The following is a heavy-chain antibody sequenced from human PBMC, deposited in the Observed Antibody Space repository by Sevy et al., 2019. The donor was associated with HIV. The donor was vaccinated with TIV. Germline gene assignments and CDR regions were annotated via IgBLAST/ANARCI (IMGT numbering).Heavy chain of an antibody. CDR2: IYYSGST. CDR3: ASFAATGSYGTDV. CDR1: GGSISSYY. J-gene: IGHJ6*02. V-gene: IGHV4-59*13. Sequence: SETLSLTCTVSGGSISSYYWSWIRQPPGKGLEWIGYIYYSGSTNYNTSLKSRVTRSVDTSKNQFSLKLSSVTAADTAVYYCASFAATGSYGTDVWGQGTTVTVSS.